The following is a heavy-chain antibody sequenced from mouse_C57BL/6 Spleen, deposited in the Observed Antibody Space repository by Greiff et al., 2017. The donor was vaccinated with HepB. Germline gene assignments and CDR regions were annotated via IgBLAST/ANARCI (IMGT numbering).Heavy chain of an antibody. V-gene: IGHV1-63*01. J-gene: IGHJ1*03. CDR2: IYPGGGYT. CDR3: ARSGDDWYFDV. CDR1: GYTFTNYW. Sequence: QVQLQQSGAELVRPGPSVKMSCKASGYTFTNYWIGWAKQRPGHGLEWIGDIYPGGGYTNYNEKFKGKATLTADKSSSTAYMQFSSLTSEDSAIYYGARSGDDWYFDVWGTGTTVTVSS. D-gene: IGHD3-2*02.